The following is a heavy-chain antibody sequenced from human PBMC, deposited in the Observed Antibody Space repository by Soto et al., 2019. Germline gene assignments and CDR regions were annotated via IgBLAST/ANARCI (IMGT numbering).Heavy chain of an antibody. CDR3: ARGLKTTPFDP. CDR1: RYSFTSYY. J-gene: IGHJ5*02. V-gene: IGHV1-46*01. CDR2: INPSGGST. Sequence: SSGKVSFQASRYSFTSYYMHLVRQAPGQGLEWMGIINPSGGSTSYAQKFQGRVTMTRDTSTSTVYMELSSLRSEDTAVYYCARGLKTTPFDPWGQGTLVTVSS. D-gene: IGHD4-17*01.